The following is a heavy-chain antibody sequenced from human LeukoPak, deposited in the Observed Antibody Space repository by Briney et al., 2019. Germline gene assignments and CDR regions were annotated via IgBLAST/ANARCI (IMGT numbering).Heavy chain of an antibody. V-gene: IGHV4-34*01. Sequence: SETLSLTCAVYGGSFSGYYWSWIRQPPGKGLEWIGEINHSGSTNYNPSLKSRVTMSVDTSKNQFSLKLSSVTAADTAVYYCARDLMIGWFDPWGQGTLVTVSS. CDR1: GGSFSGYY. J-gene: IGHJ5*02. D-gene: IGHD2-21*01. CDR2: INHSGST. CDR3: ARDLMIGWFDP.